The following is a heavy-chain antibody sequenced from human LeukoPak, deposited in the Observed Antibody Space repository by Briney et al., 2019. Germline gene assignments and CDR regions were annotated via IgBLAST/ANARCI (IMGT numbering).Heavy chain of an antibody. CDR3: ARGGYYGSGNDFRFDP. CDR2: INPNSGGT. J-gene: IGHJ5*02. D-gene: IGHD3-10*01. V-gene: IGHV1-2*02. Sequence: ASVKVSCKASGYTFTGYYMHWVRQAPGQGLEWMGWINPNSGGTNYAQKFQGRVTMTRDTSISTAYVELSRLRSDDTAVYYCARGGYYGSGNDFRFDPWGQGTLVTVSS. CDR1: GYTFTGYY.